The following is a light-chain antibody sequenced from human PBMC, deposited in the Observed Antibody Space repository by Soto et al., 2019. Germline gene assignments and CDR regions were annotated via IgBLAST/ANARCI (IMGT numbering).Light chain of an antibody. V-gene: IGKV1-39*01. J-gene: IGKJ1*01. CDR3: QQTYSTPRT. CDR1: QSISNY. CDR2: TTS. Sequence: DVQMTQSPSSLSASVGDRVTITCRASQSISNYLNWYQQTPGKAPKLLIYTTSNLQPGVPSRFSGSGSGTDFTLTISSLHPEDFATYYCQQTYSTPRTFGQGTMVDIK.